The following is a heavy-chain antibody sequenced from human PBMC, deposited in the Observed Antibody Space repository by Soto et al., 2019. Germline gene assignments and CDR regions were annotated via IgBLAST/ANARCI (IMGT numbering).Heavy chain of an antibody. CDR1: GFTFSSYS. Sequence: GGSLRLSCAASGFTFSSYSMNWVRQAPGKGLEWVSSISSSSYIYYADSVKGRFTISRDNAKNSLYLQMNSLRAEDTAVYYCARGRIGIAAAGAYNWFDPWGQGTLVTVSS. CDR2: ISSSSYI. V-gene: IGHV3-21*01. J-gene: IGHJ5*02. D-gene: IGHD6-13*01. CDR3: ARGRIGIAAAGAYNWFDP.